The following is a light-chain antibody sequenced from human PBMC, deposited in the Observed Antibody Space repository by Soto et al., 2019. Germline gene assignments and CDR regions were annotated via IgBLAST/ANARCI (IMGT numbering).Light chain of an antibody. CDR2: AAS. J-gene: IGKJ4*01. CDR3: QQTYRTFT. CDR1: QNVGRY. Sequence: DIQMTQSPSSLSASVGDRVTITCRASQNVGRYLNWYQQKPGKAPELLIYAASILQSGVPSRFSGSGSGTDFTLTISSLQPEDFATYSCQQTYRTFTFGGGTKVEIK. V-gene: IGKV1-39*01.